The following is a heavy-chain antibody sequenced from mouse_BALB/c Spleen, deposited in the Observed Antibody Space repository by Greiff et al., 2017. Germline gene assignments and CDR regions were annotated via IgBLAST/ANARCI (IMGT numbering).Heavy chain of an antibody. Sequence: QVQLQQPGAELVKPGASVKLSCKASGYTFTSYWMHWVKQRPGQGLEWIGEINPSNGRTNYNEKFKSKATLTVDKSSSTAYMQLSSLTSEDSAVYYCARSAITTVAWGQGTLVTVSA. CDR1: GYTFTSYW. V-gene: IGHV1S81*02. J-gene: IGHJ3*02. D-gene: IGHD1-1*01. CDR3: ARSAITTVA. CDR2: INPSNGRT.